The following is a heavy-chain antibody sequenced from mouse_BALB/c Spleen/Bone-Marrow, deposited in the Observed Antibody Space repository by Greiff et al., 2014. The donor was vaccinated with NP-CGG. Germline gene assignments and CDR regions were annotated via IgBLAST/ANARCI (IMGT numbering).Heavy chain of an antibody. D-gene: IGHD1-1*01. CDR3: TRPSFYYGSSYWYFDV. Sequence: VHVKQSGSELVKPGASVKLSCAASGFNIKDTYMHWVKQRPERGLEWIGRIDPANGDTKYDPKFQGKATITADTSSNTAYLQLSSLTSEDTAVYYCTRPSFYYGSSYWYFDVWGAGTTVTVSS. V-gene: IGHV14-3*02. CDR2: IDPANGDT. J-gene: IGHJ1*01. CDR1: GFNIKDTY.